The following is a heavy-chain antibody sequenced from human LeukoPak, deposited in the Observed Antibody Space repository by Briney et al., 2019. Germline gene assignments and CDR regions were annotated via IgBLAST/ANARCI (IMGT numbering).Heavy chain of an antibody. D-gene: IGHD2-15*01. Sequence: QPEGSLRLSCAASGFTVSSNYMSWVRQAPGKGLEWVSVIYSGGSTYYADSVKGRFTISRDNSKNTLCLQMNSLRAEDTAVYYCARDLSGYHDYWGQGTLVTVSS. CDR1: GFTVSSNY. CDR3: ARDLSGYHDY. CDR2: IYSGGST. V-gene: IGHV3-53*01. J-gene: IGHJ4*02.